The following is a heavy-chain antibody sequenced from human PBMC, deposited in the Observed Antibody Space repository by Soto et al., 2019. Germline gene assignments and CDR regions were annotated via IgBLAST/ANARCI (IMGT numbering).Heavy chain of an antibody. J-gene: IGHJ6*02. Sequence: SVKVSCTASGGTFSSYAISWVRQAPGQGLEWMGGIIPIFGTANYAQKFQGRVTITADESTSTAYMELSSLRSEDTAVYYCARDCFRGGSCAFYYYYGMDVWGQGTTVTVSS. D-gene: IGHD2-15*01. CDR3: ARDCFRGGSCAFYYYYGMDV. V-gene: IGHV1-69*13. CDR1: GGTFSSYA. CDR2: IIPIFGTA.